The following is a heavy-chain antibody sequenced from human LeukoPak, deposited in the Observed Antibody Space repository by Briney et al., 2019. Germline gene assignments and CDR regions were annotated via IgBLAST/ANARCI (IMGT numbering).Heavy chain of an antibody. CDR3: AALPSWVTTVDRDY. J-gene: IGHJ4*02. CDR1: GFTFDDYA. V-gene: IGHV3-43*02. D-gene: IGHD4-23*01. CDR2: ISGDGGST. Sequence: GGSLRLSCAASGFTFDDYAMHWVRQAPGKGLEWVSLISGDGGSTYYADSVKGRFIISRDNSKNSLYLQMNSLGTEDTALYYCAALPSWVTTVDRDYWGQGTLVTVSS.